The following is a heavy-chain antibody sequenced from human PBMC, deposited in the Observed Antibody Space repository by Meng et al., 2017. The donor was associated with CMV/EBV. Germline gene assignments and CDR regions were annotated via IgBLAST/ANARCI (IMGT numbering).Heavy chain of an antibody. V-gene: IGHV3-30*02. D-gene: IGHD3-10*01. CDR1: GFTFSSYG. Sequence: QLVEAGGGVGQPGGSLRLSCAASGFTFSSYGMHWVRQATGKGLEWVAFIRYDGSNKYYADSVKGRFTISRDNSKNTLYLQMNSLRAEDTAVYYCAKDMPDITMVLDYWGQGTLVTVSS. J-gene: IGHJ4*02. CDR3: AKDMPDITMVLDY. CDR2: IRYDGSNK.